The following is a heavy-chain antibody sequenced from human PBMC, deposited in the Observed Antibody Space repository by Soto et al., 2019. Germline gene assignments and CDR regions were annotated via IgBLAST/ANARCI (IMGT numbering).Heavy chain of an antibody. CDR1: GFTFDDYA. CDR3: AKFIADYSNHEGYFDY. J-gene: IGHJ4*02. CDR2: ISWNSGSI. D-gene: IGHD4-4*01. Sequence: PGGSLRLSCAASGFTFDDYAMHWVRQAPGKGLEWVSGISWNSGSIGYADSVKGRFTISRDNAKNTLYLQMNRMRAEDTAVYYCAKFIADYSNHEGYFDYWGQGTMVSVSS. V-gene: IGHV3-9*01.